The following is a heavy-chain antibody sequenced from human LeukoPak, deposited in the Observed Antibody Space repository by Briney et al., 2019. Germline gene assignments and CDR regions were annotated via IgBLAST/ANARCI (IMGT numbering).Heavy chain of an antibody. J-gene: IGHJ3*02. CDR1: GFTFSSYD. CDR3: ARGSVPGTHDAFDI. Sequence: GGSLRLSCAASGFTFSSYDMHWVRQAAGKGLEWVSTIGTAGDTYYPVSVKGRFPISRENAKNSLYLQMNSLRAGDTAVFYCARGSVPGTHDAFDIWGQGTMVTVSS. CDR2: IGTAGDT. D-gene: IGHD6-19*01. V-gene: IGHV3-13*01.